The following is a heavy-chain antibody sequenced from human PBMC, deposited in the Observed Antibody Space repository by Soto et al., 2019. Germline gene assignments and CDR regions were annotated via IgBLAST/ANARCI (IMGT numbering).Heavy chain of an antibody. V-gene: IGHV1-69*06. Sequence: SVKVSCKASGGTFSSYAIGWVRQAPGQGLEWMGGIIPIFGTANYAQKFQGRVTITADKSTSTAYMEPSSLRSEDTAVYYGARELDYYDSSGARRRWFDPCGQVTLVTFSS. D-gene: IGHD3-22*01. CDR1: GGTFSSYA. CDR3: ARELDYYDSSGARRRWFDP. CDR2: IIPIFGTA. J-gene: IGHJ5*02.